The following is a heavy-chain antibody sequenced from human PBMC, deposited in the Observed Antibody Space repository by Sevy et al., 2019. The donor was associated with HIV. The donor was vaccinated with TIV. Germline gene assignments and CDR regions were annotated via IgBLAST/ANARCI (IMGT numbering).Heavy chain of an antibody. D-gene: IGHD3-9*01. J-gene: IGHJ4*02. Sequence: GGSLRLSCAASGFTFSSYGMHWVRQAPGKGLEWVAFIWYDGTDKYYADSVKGRFTISRDNSKNTLYLQMNSLRAEDTAVYYCASDILTGSDYWGPGTLVTVSS. V-gene: IGHV3-30*02. CDR1: GFTFSSYG. CDR2: IWYDGTDK. CDR3: ASDILTGSDY.